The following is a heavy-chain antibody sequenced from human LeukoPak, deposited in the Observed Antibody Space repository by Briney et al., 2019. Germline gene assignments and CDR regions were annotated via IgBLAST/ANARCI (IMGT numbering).Heavy chain of an antibody. J-gene: IGHJ4*02. CDR1: GYSISSGYY. Sequence: SETLSLTCTVSGYSISSGYYWGWIRQPPGQGLEWIGSIYHSGSTYYNPSLKSRVTISVDTSKNQFSLKLSSVTAADTAVYYCAREFWRGALDYWGQGTLVTVSS. D-gene: IGHD3-3*01. CDR2: IYHSGST. V-gene: IGHV4-38-2*02. CDR3: AREFWRGALDY.